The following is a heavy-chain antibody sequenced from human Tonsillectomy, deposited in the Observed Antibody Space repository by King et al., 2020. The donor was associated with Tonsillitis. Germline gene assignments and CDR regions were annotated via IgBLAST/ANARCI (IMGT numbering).Heavy chain of an antibody. J-gene: IGHJ4*02. CDR3: ARDPAIAVAWYFDY. V-gene: IGHV3-30-3*01. CDR1: GFTFSSYA. Sequence: VQLVESGGGVVQPGRSLRLSCAASGFTFSSYAMHWVRQAPGKGLEWVAVISYDGSNKYYADSVKGRFTISRDNSKKTLYLQMNSLRAEDTAVYYCARDPAIAVAWYFDYWGQGTLVTVSS. D-gene: IGHD6-19*01. CDR2: ISYDGSNK.